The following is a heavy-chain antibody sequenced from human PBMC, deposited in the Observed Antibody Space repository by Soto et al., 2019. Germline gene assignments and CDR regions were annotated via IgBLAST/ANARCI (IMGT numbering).Heavy chain of an antibody. J-gene: IGHJ5*02. CDR3: VRIGRESTSFYIWFDP. D-gene: IGHD2-2*02. CDR1: GYSITSDFY. V-gene: IGHV4-38-2*01. Sequence: SETLSLTCLVSGYSITSDFYWGWIRAPPGKELEWIGSIYHSGTTYSDPSLKSRLTISVDTSKNQFSLMLTSVTAADTAVYYCVRIGRESTSFYIWFDPWGQASLVS. CDR2: IYHSGTT.